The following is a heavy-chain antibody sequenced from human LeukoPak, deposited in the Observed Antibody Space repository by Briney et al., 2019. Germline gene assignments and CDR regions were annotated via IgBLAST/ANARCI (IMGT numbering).Heavy chain of an antibody. J-gene: IGHJ5*02. Sequence: SETLSLTCAVYEGSFSGYYWSWIRQPPGKGLEWIGEINHSGSTNYNPSLKSRVTISVDTSKNQFSLKLSSVTAADTAVYYCARHRSQTQTFDPWGQGTLVTVSS. V-gene: IGHV4-34*01. CDR2: INHSGST. CDR3: ARHRSQTQTFDP. CDR1: EGSFSGYY.